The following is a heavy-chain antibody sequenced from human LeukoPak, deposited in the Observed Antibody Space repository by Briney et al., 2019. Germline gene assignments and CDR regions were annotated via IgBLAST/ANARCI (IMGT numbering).Heavy chain of an antibody. D-gene: IGHD2-2*01. CDR3: ARADMVVVPAAMYGDYLDY. CDR2: ISSSSYI. CDR1: GFTFSSYS. J-gene: IGHJ4*02. Sequence: PGGSLRLSCAASGFTFSSYSMNWVRQAPGKGLEWVSSISSSSYIYYADSVKGRFTISRDNAKNSLYLQMNSLRAEDTAVYYCARADMVVVPAAMYGDYLDYWGQGTLVAVCS. V-gene: IGHV3-21*01.